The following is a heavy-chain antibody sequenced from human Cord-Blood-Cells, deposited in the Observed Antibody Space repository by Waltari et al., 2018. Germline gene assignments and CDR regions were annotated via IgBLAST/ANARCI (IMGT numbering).Heavy chain of an antibody. J-gene: IGHJ3*02. V-gene: IGHV3-30*18. CDR1: GFTFSSYG. Sequence: QVQLVESGGGVVQPGRSLRLSCAASGFTFSSYGMHWVRQAPGKGLEWVAVISYDGSNKYYADSGKGRFTISRDNSKTTLYLQMNSLRAEDTAVYYCAKADDFWSGYYSGAFDIWGQGTMVTVSS. CDR2: ISYDGSNK. D-gene: IGHD3-3*01. CDR3: AKADDFWSGYYSGAFDI.